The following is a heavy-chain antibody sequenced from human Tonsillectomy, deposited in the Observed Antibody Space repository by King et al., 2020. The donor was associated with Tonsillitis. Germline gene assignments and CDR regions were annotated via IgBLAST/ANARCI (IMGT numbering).Heavy chain of an antibody. V-gene: IGHV5-10-1*03. CDR2: IDPSDSHT. CDR1: GYSFTSYW. Sequence: VQLVESGAEVKKPGESLRISCKGSGYSFTSYWINWVRQMPGKGLEWMGRIDPSDSHTNYSPSFQGHVSISADKSISTAYLQWSSLAAPDTAIYYCARSEQELSTYYYYYYMDVWGKGTTVTVSS. CDR3: ARSEQELSTYYYYYYMDV. D-gene: IGHD6-13*01. J-gene: IGHJ6*03.